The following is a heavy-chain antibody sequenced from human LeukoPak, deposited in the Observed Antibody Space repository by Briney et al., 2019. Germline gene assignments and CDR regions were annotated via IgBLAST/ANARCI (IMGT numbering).Heavy chain of an antibody. Sequence: GGSLRLSCAASGFTFSSYSMNWVRHAPGKGLEWVSYISSGSSTIYYADSVKGRFTISRDNAKNSLYLQMNSLRAEDTAVYYCARGIWNDPYYWGQGTLVTVSS. CDR2: ISSGSSTI. CDR1: GFTFSSYS. D-gene: IGHD1-1*01. CDR3: ARGIWNDPYY. J-gene: IGHJ4*02. V-gene: IGHV3-48*01.